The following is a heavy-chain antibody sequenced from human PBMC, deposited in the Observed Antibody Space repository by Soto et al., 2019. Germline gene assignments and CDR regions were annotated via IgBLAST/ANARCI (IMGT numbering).Heavy chain of an antibody. V-gene: IGHV3-33*01. CDR1: GFIFSSCA. CDR2: IWFDGTNE. Sequence: GGSLRLSCGASGFIFSSCAMHWVRQAPGKGLEWVSVIWFDGTNEYYADSVKGRFTVSRDNSQGTLYLQMNGLRADDTAIYYCARDRGFGRSPEYLFDYWGQGTLVTVSS. D-gene: IGHD3-16*01. J-gene: IGHJ4*02. CDR3: ARDRGFGRSPEYLFDY.